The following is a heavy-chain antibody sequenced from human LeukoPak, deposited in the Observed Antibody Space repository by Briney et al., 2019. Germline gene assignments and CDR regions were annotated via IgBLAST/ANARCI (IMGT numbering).Heavy chain of an antibody. CDR1: GDSISSGSYY. Sequence: SETLSLTCTVSGDSISSGSYYWSWIRQPAGKGLGWIGRIYTSGSTNYNPSLKSRVTISVDTSKNQFSLKLSSVTAADTAVYYCARASGIAVAWYFDYWGQGTLVTVSS. CDR2: IYTSGST. V-gene: IGHV4-61*02. CDR3: ARASGIAVAWYFDY. J-gene: IGHJ4*02. D-gene: IGHD6-19*01.